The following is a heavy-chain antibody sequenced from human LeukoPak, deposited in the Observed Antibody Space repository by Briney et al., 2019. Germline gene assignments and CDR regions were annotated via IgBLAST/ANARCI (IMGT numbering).Heavy chain of an antibody. Sequence: GGSLRLSCAASRFTFSDYYMNWVRQAPGKGLEWVSYISSSGSTIYYADSVKGRFTISRDNAKNSLYLQMNSLRAEDMALYYCAKDMRGSGWSGFDYWGQGTLVTVSS. CDR1: RFTFSDYY. V-gene: IGHV3-11*01. D-gene: IGHD6-19*01. J-gene: IGHJ4*02. CDR2: ISSSGSTI. CDR3: AKDMRGSGWSGFDY.